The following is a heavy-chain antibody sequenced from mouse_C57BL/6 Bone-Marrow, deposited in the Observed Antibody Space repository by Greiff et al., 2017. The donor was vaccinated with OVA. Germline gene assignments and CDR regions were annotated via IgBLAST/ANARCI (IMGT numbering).Heavy chain of an antibody. V-gene: IGHV14-4*01. J-gene: IGHJ4*01. Sequence: VQLQQSGAELVRPGASVKLSCTASGFTIKDDYMHWVKQRPEQGLEWIGWIDPENGDTEYASKFQGKATITADTSSNTAYLQLSSLTSEDTAVYYCTTGLKNAMDYWGQGTSVTVSS. CDR2: IDPENGDT. CDR3: TTGLKNAMDY. CDR1: GFTIKDDY.